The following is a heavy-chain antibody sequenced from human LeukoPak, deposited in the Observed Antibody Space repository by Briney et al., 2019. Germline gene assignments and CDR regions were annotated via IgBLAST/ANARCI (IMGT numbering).Heavy chain of an antibody. J-gene: IGHJ5*02. V-gene: IGHV4-39*07. CDR3: AREPLGIVGATSSWFDP. Sequence: PSETLSLTCTVSGGSISSSSYYWGWIRQPPGKGLEWIGSIYYSGSTYYNPSLKSRVTISVDTSKNQFSLKLSSVTAADTAVYYCAREPLGIVGATSSWFDPWGQGTLVTVSS. CDR1: GGSISSSSYY. D-gene: IGHD1-26*01. CDR2: IYYSGST.